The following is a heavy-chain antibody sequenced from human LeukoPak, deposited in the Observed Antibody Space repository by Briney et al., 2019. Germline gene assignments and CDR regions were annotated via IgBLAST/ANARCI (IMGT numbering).Heavy chain of an antibody. V-gene: IGHV1-18*01. CDR3: ARDREQHYDLWSGHRPGYYGMDV. CDR1: GYTFSSYG. Sequence: ASVKVSCKASGYTFSSYGITWVRQAPGQGLEWMGWISGYNGNTNYAEKLQGRFTMTTDTSTSTAYMELRSLRSDDTAVYYCARDREQHYDLWSGHRPGYYGMDVWGQGTTVTVSS. J-gene: IGHJ6*02. D-gene: IGHD3-3*01. CDR2: ISGYNGNT.